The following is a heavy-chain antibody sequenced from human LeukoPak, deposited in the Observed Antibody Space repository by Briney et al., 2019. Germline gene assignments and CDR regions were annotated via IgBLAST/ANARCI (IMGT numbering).Heavy chain of an antibody. CDR1: GFTFSNSA. J-gene: IGHJ4*02. V-gene: IGHV3-23*01. CDR2: LSGSGITT. D-gene: IGHD6-13*01. CDR3: AKDPPYSSSWYEYYFDY. Sequence: PGGSLRLSCAASGFTFSNSAMSWVRQAPGKGLEWVSTLSGSGITTYYADSVKGRFTISRDNSKNTLYLQMNSLRAEDTAVYHCAKDPPYSSSWYEYYFDYWGQGTLVTVSS.